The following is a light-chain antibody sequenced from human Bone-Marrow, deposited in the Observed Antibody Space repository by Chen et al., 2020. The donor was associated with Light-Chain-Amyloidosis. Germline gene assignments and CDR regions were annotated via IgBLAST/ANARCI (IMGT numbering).Light chain of an antibody. J-gene: IGLJ2*01. CDR3: QSADSSGTYEVI. Sequence: SYELTQPPSVSVSPRQTARITCSGDDLPTKYAYWYQQKPGQAPVLVIHRDTERPSGISERFSGSSSGTKATLTIRGVQAEDEADYHCQSADSSGTYEVIFGGGTKLTVL. V-gene: IGLV3-25*03. CDR2: RDT. CDR1: DLPTKY.